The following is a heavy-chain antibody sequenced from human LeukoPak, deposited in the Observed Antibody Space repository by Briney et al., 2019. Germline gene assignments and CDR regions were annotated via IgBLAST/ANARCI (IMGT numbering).Heavy chain of an antibody. Sequence: GGSLRLSCAASGFTFSSYVMHWVRQAPGEGLEWVAVISFDGSNKYYGDSLKGRFTTSRDNSKNTLYLQMNSLRGEDMAIYYCARDFGWLSGFDYWGQGTLVTVSS. CDR3: ARDFGWLSGFDY. CDR2: ISFDGSNK. V-gene: IGHV3-30-3*01. CDR1: GFTFSSYV. J-gene: IGHJ4*02. D-gene: IGHD3-9*01.